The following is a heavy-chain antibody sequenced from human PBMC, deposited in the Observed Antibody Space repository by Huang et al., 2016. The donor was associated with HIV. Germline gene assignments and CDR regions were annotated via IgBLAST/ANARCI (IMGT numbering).Heavy chain of an antibody. CDR1: GGPFRSYS. J-gene: IGHJ4*02. CDR3: ARGSLEYSVSSSLDY. CDR2: LIPVLDSP. Sequence: QVQLLQSGAEVKKPGSSVKVSCKASGGPFRSYSIAWVRQAPGQGLEWMGSLIPVLDSPNYAQKLQGRVRVTADESTSTVYMELRDLRPDDTAVYFCARGSLEYSVSSSLDYWGQGTHVTVSS. V-gene: IGHV1-69*15. D-gene: IGHD4-4*01.